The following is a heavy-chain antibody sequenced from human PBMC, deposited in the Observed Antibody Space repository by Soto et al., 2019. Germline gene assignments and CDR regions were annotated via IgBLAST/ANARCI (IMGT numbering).Heavy chain of an antibody. J-gene: IGHJ4*02. CDR3: ARGYSGSYADY. CDR1: GFTFSTST. Sequence: VQLVESGGGLVKPGGSLRLSCAASGFTFSTSTMNWVRQAPGKGLEWVSCISSSSNYINYADSVKGRFTISRDNAKNSLYLQMNSLRAEDTAVYYCARGYSGSYADYWGQGILVTVSS. V-gene: IGHV3-21*01. D-gene: IGHD1-26*01. CDR2: ISSSSNYI.